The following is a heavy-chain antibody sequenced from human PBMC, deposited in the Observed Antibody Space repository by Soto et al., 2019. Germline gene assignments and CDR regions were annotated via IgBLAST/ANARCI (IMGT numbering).Heavy chain of an antibody. CDR3: ARGRTVRNYADDSSDYFYLFDY. CDR1: GDSISTFY. D-gene: IGHD3-22*01. CDR2: VYYTGST. J-gene: IGHJ4*02. Sequence: PSETLSLTCTVSGDSISTFYWGWMRQSPGKELEWIGYVYYTGSTNYNPPLKSRVTISVDRSKNQFSLKLTSANAADTAVYYCARGRTVRNYADDSSDYFYLFDYWGQGTQVTVSS. V-gene: IGHV4-59*01.